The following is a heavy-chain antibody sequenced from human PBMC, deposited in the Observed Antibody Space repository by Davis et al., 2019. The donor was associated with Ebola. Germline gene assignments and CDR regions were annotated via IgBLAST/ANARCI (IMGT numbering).Heavy chain of an antibody. CDR3: ARGMTTLTTRWFDP. D-gene: IGHD4-11*01. J-gene: IGHJ5*02. CDR2: IYHSGST. CDR1: GGSISSYY. Sequence: SETLSLTCTVSGGSISSYYWSWIRQPPGKGLEWIGYIYHSGSTYYNPSLKSRVTISVDRSKNQFSLKLSSVTAADTAVYYCARGMTTLTTRWFDPWGQGTLVTVSS. V-gene: IGHV4-59*12.